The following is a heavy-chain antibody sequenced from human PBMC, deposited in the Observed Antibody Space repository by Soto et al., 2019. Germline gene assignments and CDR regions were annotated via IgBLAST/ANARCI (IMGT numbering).Heavy chain of an antibody. CDR3: ARDRGDFWSGYYSSYGMDV. CDR2: IYYTGST. Sequence: QVQLQESGPGLVKPSQTLSLSCSVSGDSITRGGYFWSWIRQDPGKGLEWIGYIYYTGSTYYNPSHKRRVTISVDTSKNQFSLKLSSVTAADTAVYYCARDRGDFWSGYYSSYGMDVWGQGTTVTVSS. CDR1: GDSITRGGYF. D-gene: IGHD3-3*01. V-gene: IGHV4-30-4*08. J-gene: IGHJ6*02.